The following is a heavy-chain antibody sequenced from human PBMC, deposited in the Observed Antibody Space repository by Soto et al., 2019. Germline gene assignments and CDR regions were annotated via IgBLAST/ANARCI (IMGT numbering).Heavy chain of an antibody. CDR2: TYYRSKWYN. D-gene: IGHD3-16*01. Sequence: SQTLSLTCAISGDSVSSNSAAWNWIRQSPSRGLEWLGRTYYRSKWYNDYAVSVKSRITINPDTSKNQFSLQLNSVTPEDTAVYYCAREANSGGVMGYYYYMDVWGKGTTVTVSS. V-gene: IGHV6-1*01. CDR1: GDSVSSNSAA. J-gene: IGHJ6*03. CDR3: AREANSGGVMGYYYYMDV.